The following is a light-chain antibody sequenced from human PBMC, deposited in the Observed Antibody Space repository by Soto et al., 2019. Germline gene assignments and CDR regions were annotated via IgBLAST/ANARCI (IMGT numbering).Light chain of an antibody. V-gene: IGKV3-15*01. J-gene: IGKJ1*01. CDR3: EHYNTWPS. CDR1: ENINRN. CDR2: DAS. Sequence: EILLTQSPPTLSVSPGEGATLSCRASENINRNLAWYQQKPGQAPRLLIYDASTRATGIPARYIGSGSVTEFTLTISILHADDFGVYYCEHYNTWPSCGHETKVEIK.